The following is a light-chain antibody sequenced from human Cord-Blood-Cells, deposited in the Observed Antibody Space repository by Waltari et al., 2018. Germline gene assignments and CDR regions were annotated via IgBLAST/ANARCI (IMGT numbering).Light chain of an antibody. V-gene: IGKV4-1*01. Sequence: DIVMTHSPDSLAVSLGERVTINCKSSQSVLYSSNNKNYLAWYQQKPGQPPKLLIYWASTRESGVPDRFSGSGSGTDFTLTISSLQAEDVAVYYCQQYYSTPTFGPGTKVDIK. CDR3: QQYYSTPT. J-gene: IGKJ3*01. CDR1: QSVLYSSNNKNY. CDR2: WAS.